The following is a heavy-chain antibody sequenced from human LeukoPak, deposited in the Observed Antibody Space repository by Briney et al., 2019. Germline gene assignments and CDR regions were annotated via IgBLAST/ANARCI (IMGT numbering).Heavy chain of an antibody. CDR2: IYYTGGT. V-gene: IGHV4-59*08. Sequence: PSETLSLTCTVSGGSFSSFYWXWIRXPPGXGXXXIGYIYYTGGTNYNPSLKSRITTSVDTSKNQFSLQLSSVTAADTAVYYCARHGTSVAWYFDLWGRGTLVAVSS. D-gene: IGHD6-19*01. CDR1: GGSFSSFY. CDR3: ARHGTSVAWYFDL. J-gene: IGHJ2*01.